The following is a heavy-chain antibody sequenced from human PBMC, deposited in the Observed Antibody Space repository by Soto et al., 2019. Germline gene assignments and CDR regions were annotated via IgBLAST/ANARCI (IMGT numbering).Heavy chain of an antibody. V-gene: IGHV1-18*01. CDR1: GYTFTSYG. J-gene: IGHJ4*02. CDR3: ASDASPEDY. Sequence: QVQLVQSGTEVKKPGASVKVSCKASGYTFTSYGISWVRQAPGQGLEWMGCIRAYNGNTNYAQKLKGRVTMTTDTSTSKAYMQLRSLRSDDTAVYYCASDASPEDYWGQGTLVTVSS. CDR2: IRAYNGNT.